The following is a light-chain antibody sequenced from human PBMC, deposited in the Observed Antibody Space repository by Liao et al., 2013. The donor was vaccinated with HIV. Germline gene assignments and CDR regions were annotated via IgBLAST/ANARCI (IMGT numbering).Light chain of an antibody. CDR3: QAWDSSTWV. CDR2: KDS. CDR1: ALPNQY. Sequence: SYELTQPPSVSVSPGQTARITCSGDALPNQYAYWYQQKTGQVPVVVIHKDSERPSGIPERFSGSSSGTTVTLTISGVQAEDEADYYCQAWDSSTWVLGGGTKLTVL. J-gene: IGLJ3*02. V-gene: IGLV3-25*03.